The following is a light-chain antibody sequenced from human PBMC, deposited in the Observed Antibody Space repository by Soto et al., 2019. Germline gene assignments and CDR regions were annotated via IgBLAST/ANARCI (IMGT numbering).Light chain of an antibody. CDR3: QQYNSLWT. V-gene: IGKV1-5*03. CDR1: QSISSW. Sequence: DIQMTQSPSTLSASVGDRVTITCRASQSISSWLAWYQQKPGKAPKLLIYKASSLESGVPSRFSGSGSGTEFTLTISSLQPDDFAAYYCQQYNSLWTFGEGTEV. CDR2: KAS. J-gene: IGKJ1*01.